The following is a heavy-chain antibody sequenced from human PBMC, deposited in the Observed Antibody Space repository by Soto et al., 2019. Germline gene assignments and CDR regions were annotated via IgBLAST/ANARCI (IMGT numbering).Heavy chain of an antibody. CDR1: GFTFSTYW. Sequence: EVHLVESGGGLVQPGGSLRLSCAASGFTFSTYWMHWVRQAPGKGLVLVSRINADGTTTTYADSVKGRFTISRDNAKNTLYLQMNSLRAEDTAVYVCATVATHSYNWVDPWGQGTLVTISS. CDR2: INADGTTT. CDR3: ATVATHSYNWVDP. V-gene: IGHV3-74*01. D-gene: IGHD3-3*02. J-gene: IGHJ5*02.